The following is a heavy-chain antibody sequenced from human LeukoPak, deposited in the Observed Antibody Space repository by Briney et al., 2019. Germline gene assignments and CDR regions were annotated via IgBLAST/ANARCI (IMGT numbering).Heavy chain of an antibody. J-gene: IGHJ4*02. V-gene: IGHV1-18*01. CDR3: ARVPVSGPGARFDY. CDR2: ISAYNGNT. CDR1: GYTFTNYG. Sequence: ASVKVSCKASGYTFTNYGISWLRQAPGQGLEWMGWISAYNGNTKYAQELQGRVTMTIDTSTSTAYMELRSLRSDDTAVYHCARVPVSGPGARFDYWGQGTLVTVSS. D-gene: IGHD4-11*01.